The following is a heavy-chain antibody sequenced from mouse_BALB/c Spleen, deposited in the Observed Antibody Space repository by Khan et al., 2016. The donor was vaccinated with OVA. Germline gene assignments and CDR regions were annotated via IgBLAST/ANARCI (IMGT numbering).Heavy chain of an antibody. CDR3: ARVYGGDFDY. D-gene: IGHD1-1*01. V-gene: IGHV3-2*02. CDR1: GFSITSDYA. CDR2: ISYSGNT. J-gene: IGHJ2*01. Sequence: EVQLKESGPGLVKPSQSLSLTCTVTGFSITSDYAWNWIRQFPGNKLEWMGYISYSGNTKYNPSLKSRISITRDTSKTQFFLQLNSVTIEETATYYCARVYGGDFDYWGQGTTLTVSS.